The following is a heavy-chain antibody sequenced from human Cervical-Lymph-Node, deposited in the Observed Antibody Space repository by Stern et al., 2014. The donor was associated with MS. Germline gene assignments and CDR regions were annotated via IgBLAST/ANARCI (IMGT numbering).Heavy chain of an antibody. D-gene: IGHD3-10*01. V-gene: IGHV3-15*01. J-gene: IGHJ4*02. CDR3: TTLSMLRGTIIELFDH. Sequence: EVQLLESGGDLVKPGGSLRLSCAASGFIFNNAWLSWVRQAPGKGLAWVGRIKSKTDGGTSAYATPVKGRFAISRDDSNNRVYLQMNSLKTEDTGIYYCTTLSMLRGTIIELFDHWGPGTPVIVSS. CDR2: IKSKTDGGTS. CDR1: GFIFNNAW.